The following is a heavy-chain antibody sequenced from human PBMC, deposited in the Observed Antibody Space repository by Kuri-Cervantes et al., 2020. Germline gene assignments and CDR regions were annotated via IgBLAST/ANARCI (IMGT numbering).Heavy chain of an antibody. V-gene: IGHV3-33*01. Sequence: GESLKISCAASGFTFSSYGMHWVRQAPGKGLEWVAVIWYDGSNKYYADSVKGRFTISRDNSKNTLYLQMNSLRAEDTAVYYCARPTRPDYYYYMDVWGKGTTVTVSS. J-gene: IGHJ6*03. CDR2: IWYDGSNK. D-gene: IGHD4-17*01. CDR1: GFTFSSYG. CDR3: ARPTRPDYYYYMDV.